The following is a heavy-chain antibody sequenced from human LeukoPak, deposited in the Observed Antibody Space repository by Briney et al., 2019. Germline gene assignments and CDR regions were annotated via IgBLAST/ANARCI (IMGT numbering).Heavy chain of an antibody. CDR3: ARHVDYYGMDV. CDR1: GFTFSSYD. D-gene: IGHD5-12*01. J-gene: IGHJ6*02. CDR2: IGTAGDT. V-gene: IGHV3-13*01. Sequence: GGSLRLSCEASGFTFSSYDMHWVRQSTGKGLEWVSAIGTAGDTYYSDSVKGRFTISRENARYSLYLQMNSLRAGDTAVYYCARHVDYYGMDVWGQGTTVTVSS.